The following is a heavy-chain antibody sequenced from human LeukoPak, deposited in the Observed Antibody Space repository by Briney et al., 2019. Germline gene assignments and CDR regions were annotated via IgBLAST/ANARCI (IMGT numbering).Heavy chain of an antibody. CDR2: IYSGGST. CDR1: GFTVSSNY. J-gene: IGHJ4*02. V-gene: IGHV3-53*01. D-gene: IGHD1-26*01. Sequence: PGGSLRLSCAASGFTVSSNYMGWVRQAPGKGLEWVSVIYSGGSTYYADSVKGRFTISRDNSKNTLYLQMNSLRAEDTAVYYCARGLGGTNARYFDYWGQGTLVTVSS. CDR3: ARGLGGTNARYFDY.